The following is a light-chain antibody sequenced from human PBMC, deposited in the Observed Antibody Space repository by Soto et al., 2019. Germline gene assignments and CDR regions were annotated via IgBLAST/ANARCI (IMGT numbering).Light chain of an antibody. CDR3: LQHNTYPWT. J-gene: IGKJ1*01. Sequence: DIQMTQSPSSLSASVGDRVTITCRASQGIRNDLNWYQQKPGKAPKRLIYTASSLQSGVPSRFSGSGSGTEFTLTISSLQPEDFATYYGLQHNTYPWTFGQGTKVEIK. V-gene: IGKV1-17*01. CDR2: TAS. CDR1: QGIRND.